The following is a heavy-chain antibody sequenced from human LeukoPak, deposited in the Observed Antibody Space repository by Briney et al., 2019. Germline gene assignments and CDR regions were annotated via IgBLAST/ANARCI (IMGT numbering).Heavy chain of an antibody. J-gene: IGHJ4*02. V-gene: IGHV3-64*01. CDR1: GFTFSSYA. Sequence: GGSLRLSCAASGFTFSSYAMHWVRQAPGKGPEYVSAISSNGGSTYYANSVKGRFTISRDNSKNTLYLQMGSLRAEDMAVYYCARGPVVVVAATHFDYWGQGTLVTVSS. D-gene: IGHD2-15*01. CDR3: ARGPVVVVAATHFDY. CDR2: ISSNGGST.